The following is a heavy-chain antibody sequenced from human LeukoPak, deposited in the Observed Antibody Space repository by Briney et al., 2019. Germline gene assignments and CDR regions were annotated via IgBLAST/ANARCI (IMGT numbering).Heavy chain of an antibody. CDR3: ARMGLLNWKAPPSDY. Sequence: VGSLRLSCAASGFTFSSYSMNWVRQAPGKGLEWVSSISSSSSYIYYADSVKGRFTISRDNAKNSLYLQMNSLRAEDTAVYYCARMGLLNWKAPPSDYWGQGTLVTVSS. CDR1: GFTFSSYS. J-gene: IGHJ4*02. D-gene: IGHD1-20*01. V-gene: IGHV3-21*01. CDR2: ISSSSSYI.